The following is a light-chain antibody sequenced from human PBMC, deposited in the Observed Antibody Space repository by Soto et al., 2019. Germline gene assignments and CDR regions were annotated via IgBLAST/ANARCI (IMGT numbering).Light chain of an antibody. V-gene: IGKV3-20*01. Sequence: EIVLTQSPATLSLSPGERATLSCRASQSVSSNYLAWYQQRPGQAPRLLIYGASSRATGIPDRFSGSGSGTDFTLTISTLGPEDFAVYFCQQYSRSPVTFGGGTKVDIK. J-gene: IGKJ4*01. CDR3: QQYSRSPVT. CDR2: GAS. CDR1: QSVSSNY.